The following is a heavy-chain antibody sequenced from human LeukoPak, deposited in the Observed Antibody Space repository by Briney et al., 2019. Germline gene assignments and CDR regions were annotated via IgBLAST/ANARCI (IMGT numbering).Heavy chain of an antibody. V-gene: IGHV4-31*03. CDR1: GGSISSGGYY. CDR2: IYYSGST. CDR3: AIPKHVFPGMDV. D-gene: IGHD2-21*01. Sequence: KPSETLSLTCTVSGGSISSGGYYWSWIRQHPGKGLEWIGYIYYSGSTYYNPSLKSRVTISVDTSKNQFSLKLSSVTAADTAVYYCAIPKHVFPGMDVWGQGTTVTVSS. J-gene: IGHJ6*02.